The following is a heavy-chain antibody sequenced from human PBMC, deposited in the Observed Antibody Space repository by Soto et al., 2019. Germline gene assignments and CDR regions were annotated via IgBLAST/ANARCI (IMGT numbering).Heavy chain of an antibody. CDR3: ARPDCYGVCSGKWLDP. CDR1: GSSISSDDW. CDR2: IYHSGTT. J-gene: IGHJ5*02. V-gene: IGHV4-4*02. D-gene: IGHD2-21*02. Sequence: QVQLQESGPGLVKPSGTLSLTCAVSGSSISSDDWWTWVRQTPGKGLEWIGEIYHSGTTSYNPSLRSRVTIAVDKAKSQFSLTLDSVTAADTAVYYCARPDCYGVCSGKWLDPWGQGILVTVSS.